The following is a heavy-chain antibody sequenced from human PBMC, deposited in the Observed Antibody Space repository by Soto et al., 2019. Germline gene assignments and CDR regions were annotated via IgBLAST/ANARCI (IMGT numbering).Heavy chain of an antibody. CDR3: ATHESWGNTAMVTGMLDY. V-gene: IGHV3-30*03. D-gene: IGHD5-18*01. CDR2: ISYDGSNK. Sequence: GGSLRLSCAASGFTFSSYGMHWVRQAPGKGLEWVAVISYDGSNKYYADSVKGRFTISRDNSKNTLYLQMNSLRAEDTAVYYCATHESWGNTAMVTGMLDYWGQGTLVTVSS. CDR1: GFTFSSYG. J-gene: IGHJ4*02.